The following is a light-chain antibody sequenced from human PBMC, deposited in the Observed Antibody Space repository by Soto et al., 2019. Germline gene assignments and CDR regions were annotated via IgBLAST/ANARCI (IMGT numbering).Light chain of an antibody. CDR1: QDISRY. CDR2: EAS. CDR3: QQYDNLPYT. V-gene: IGKV1-33*01. Sequence: DIQMTQSPSSLSASVGDRVTITCQASQDISRYLSWHQQKPGEAPRLLIHEASNLETGVPSRFSGSGSGTDFAFTISSLQPEDIATYYCQQYDNLPYTSGQGTKLEIK. J-gene: IGKJ2*01.